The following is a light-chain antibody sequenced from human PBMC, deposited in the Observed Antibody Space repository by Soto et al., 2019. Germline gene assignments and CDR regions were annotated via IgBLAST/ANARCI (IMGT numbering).Light chain of an antibody. V-gene: IGKV3-20*01. CDR2: GAS. CDR1: QTISSSS. J-gene: IGKJ5*01. Sequence: IIVTKSAVTLSLSPGESATLSCRASQTISSSSLAWYQQKGGQAPRLLIYGASSRATGIPDRFSGSGSGTDFTLTISRLEPEDFAVYYCQPDCSLSPFGQGARLEVK. CDR3: QPDCSLSP.